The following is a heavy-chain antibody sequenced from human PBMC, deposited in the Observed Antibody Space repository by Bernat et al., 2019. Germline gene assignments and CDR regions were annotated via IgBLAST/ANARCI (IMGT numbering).Heavy chain of an antibody. CDR3: ATRLGLSYYDSSGYPISGFDY. J-gene: IGHJ4*02. Sequence: QVQLVQSGAEVKKPGASVKVSCKVSGYTLTELSMHWVRQAPGKGLEWMGGFDPEDGETIYAQKFHGRVTMTEDTSTHTAYMELSSLRSEDTAVYYCATRLGLSYYDSSGYPISGFDYWGQGTLVTVSS. CDR2: FDPEDGET. CDR1: GYTLTELS. D-gene: IGHD3-22*01. V-gene: IGHV1-24*01.